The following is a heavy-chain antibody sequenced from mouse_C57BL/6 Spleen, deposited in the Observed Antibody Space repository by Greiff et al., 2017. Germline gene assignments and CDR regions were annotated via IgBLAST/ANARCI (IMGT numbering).Heavy chain of an antibody. CDR3: AGKEYFDV. Sequence: VQLQQSGPELVKPGASVKISCKASGYSFTGYYMNWVKQSPEKSLEWIGEINPSTGGTTYNQKFKAKAPLTVDKSSSTAYMQLKSLTSEDSAVYYCAGKEYFDVWGTGTTVTVSS. J-gene: IGHJ1*03. V-gene: IGHV1-42*01. CDR1: GYSFTGYY. CDR2: INPSTGGT.